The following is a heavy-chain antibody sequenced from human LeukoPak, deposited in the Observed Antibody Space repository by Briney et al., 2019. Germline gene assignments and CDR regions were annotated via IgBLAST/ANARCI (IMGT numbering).Heavy chain of an antibody. CDR1: GFTFSSYS. CDR3: GRAGPVTKDHFMDV. CDR2: IDTSSRYI. Sequence: PGGSLRLSCAASGFTFSSYSMNWVRQAPGKGLEWVSSIDTSSRYIYYGDSVKGRFTISRDNAKNTVYLQMNSLRAEDTAVYYCGRAGPVTKDHFMDVWGKGTTVTVSS. J-gene: IGHJ6*03. V-gene: IGHV3-21*01. D-gene: IGHD2-2*01.